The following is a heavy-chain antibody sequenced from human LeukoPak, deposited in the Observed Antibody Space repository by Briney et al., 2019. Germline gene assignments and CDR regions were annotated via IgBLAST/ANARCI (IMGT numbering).Heavy chain of an antibody. V-gene: IGHV1-2*02. Sequence: ASVKVSCKASGYTFTGYYMHWVRQAPGQGLESMGWINPNSGGTNYAQKFQGRVTMTRDTSISTAYMELSRLRSDDTAVYYCARDLLVGGKEHWFDPWGQGTLVTVSS. D-gene: IGHD3-10*01. J-gene: IGHJ5*02. CDR2: INPNSGGT. CDR1: GYTFTGYY. CDR3: ARDLLVGGKEHWFDP.